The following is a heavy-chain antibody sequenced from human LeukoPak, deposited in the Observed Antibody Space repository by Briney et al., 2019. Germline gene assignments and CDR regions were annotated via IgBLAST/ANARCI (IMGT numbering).Heavy chain of an antibody. Sequence: GGSLRLSCAAFGFTFSSYAMSWVRQAPGKGLEWVSAISGSGGSTYYAASVKGRFTISRDNSKNTLYLQMNSLRAEDTAVYYCAKNPHYYDSSGYYYLSWFDPWGQGTLVTVSS. CDR1: GFTFSSYA. V-gene: IGHV3-23*01. CDR2: ISGSGGST. D-gene: IGHD3-22*01. CDR3: AKNPHYYDSSGYYYLSWFDP. J-gene: IGHJ5*02.